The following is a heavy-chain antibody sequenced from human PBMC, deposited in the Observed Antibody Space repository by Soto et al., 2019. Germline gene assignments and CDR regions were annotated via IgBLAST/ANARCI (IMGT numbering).Heavy chain of an antibody. CDR2: INPNSGGT. CDR3: ARPAAAAGTGVGWFDP. CDR1: GYTFTGYY. D-gene: IGHD6-13*01. J-gene: IGHJ5*02. V-gene: IGHV1-2*04. Sequence: QVQLVQSGAEVKKPGASVKVSCKASGYTFTGYYMHWVRQAPGQGLEWMGWINPNSGGTNYAQKFQGWVTMTRDTSISTAYMELSRLRSDDTAVYYCARPAAAAGTGVGWFDPWGQGTLVTVSS.